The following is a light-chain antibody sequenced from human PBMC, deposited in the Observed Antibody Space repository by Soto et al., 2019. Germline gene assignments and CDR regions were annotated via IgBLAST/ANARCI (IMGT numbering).Light chain of an antibody. V-gene: IGLV2-11*01. CDR3: CSYAGSYYV. CDR1: SSDVGGYIY. CDR2: DVS. J-gene: IGLJ1*01. Sequence: QSALTQPRSVPGSPGQSVTISCTGTSSDVGGYIYVSWYQQHPGKAPKLMIYDVSKRPSGVPDRFSGSKSGNTASLTISGLQAEDEADYYCCSYAGSYYVFGTGTKLTVL.